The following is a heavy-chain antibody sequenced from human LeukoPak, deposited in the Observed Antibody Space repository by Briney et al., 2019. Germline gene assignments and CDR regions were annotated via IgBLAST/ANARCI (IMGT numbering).Heavy chain of an antibody. CDR3: ARGGKYYYGSGSYPIPYYFDY. J-gene: IGHJ4*02. CDR1: GGSISSGYY. CDR2: IYHSGST. V-gene: IGHV4-38-2*02. D-gene: IGHD3-10*01. Sequence: PSETLSLTCTVSGGSISSGYYWGWIRQPPGKGLEWIGSIYHSGSTYYNPSLKSRVTISVDTSKNQFSLKLSSVTAADTAVYYCARGGKYYYGSGSYPIPYYFDYWGQGTLVTVSS.